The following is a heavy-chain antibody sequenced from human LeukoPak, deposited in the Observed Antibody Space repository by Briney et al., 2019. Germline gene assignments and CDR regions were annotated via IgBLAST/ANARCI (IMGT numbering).Heavy chain of an antibody. D-gene: IGHD3-3*01. V-gene: IGHV3-7*01. CDR2: IKEDGSVK. J-gene: IGHJ4*02. CDR1: GFTFSDYY. Sequence: GGSLRLSCAASGFTFSDYYMSWVRQAPGKGLEWVANIKEDGSVKYYVDSVKGRFTISRDNAKNSLYLQMNSLRAEETAVYYCARDLGGPWNYWGQGTLVTVSS. CDR3: ARDLGGPWNY.